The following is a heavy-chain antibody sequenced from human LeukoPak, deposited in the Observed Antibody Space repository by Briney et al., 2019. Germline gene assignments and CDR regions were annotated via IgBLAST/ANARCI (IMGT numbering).Heavy chain of an antibody. D-gene: IGHD6-13*01. V-gene: IGHV3-30-3*01. CDR3: ARDDSRYYYYYGMDV. J-gene: IGHJ6*02. CDR2: ISYDGSNK. Sequence: PGGSLRLSCAASGFTFRSYAMHWVRQAPGKGLEWVAVISYDGSNKYYADSVKGRFTISRDNSKNTLYLQMNSLRAEDAAVYYCARDDSRYYYYYGMDVWGQGTTVTVSS. CDR1: GFTFRSYA.